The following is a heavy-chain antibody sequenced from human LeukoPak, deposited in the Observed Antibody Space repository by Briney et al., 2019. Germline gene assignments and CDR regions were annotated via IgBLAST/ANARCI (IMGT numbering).Heavy chain of an antibody. CDR2: IYYSGST. CDR3: ARLNLIAAAGKRFDY. Sequence: PSETLSLTCTVSGGSISSYYWSWIRQPPGKGLEWIGYIYYSGSTNYNPSLKSRVTISVDTSKNQFSLKLSSVTAADTAVYYCARLNLIAAAGKRFDYWGQGTLVTVSS. V-gene: IGHV4-59*08. D-gene: IGHD6-13*01. CDR1: GGSISSYY. J-gene: IGHJ4*02.